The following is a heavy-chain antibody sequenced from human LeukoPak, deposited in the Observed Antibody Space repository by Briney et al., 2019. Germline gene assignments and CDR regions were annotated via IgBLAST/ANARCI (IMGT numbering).Heavy chain of an antibody. V-gene: IGHV1-2*02. J-gene: IGHJ5*02. Sequence: ASVKVSCKASGYTFTGYYMHWVRQAPGQGLEWMGWINPNSGGTNYAQKFQGRVTMTRDTSISTAYMELSRPRSDDTAVYYCARDLVVVVPAATGTGWFDPWGQGTLVTVSS. D-gene: IGHD2-2*01. CDR1: GYTFTGYY. CDR3: ARDLVVVVPAATGTGWFDP. CDR2: INPNSGGT.